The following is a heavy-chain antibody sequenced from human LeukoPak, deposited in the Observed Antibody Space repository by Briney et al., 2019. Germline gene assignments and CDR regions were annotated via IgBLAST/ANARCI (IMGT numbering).Heavy chain of an antibody. CDR3: VRYSIAVAGPYNWFDP. D-gene: IGHD6-19*01. J-gene: IGHJ5*02. CDR1: GYTFTDYY. CDR2: INSNSGGT. Sequence: ASVKVSCKASGYTFTDYYMHWVRQAPGQGLEWMGWINSNSGGTNYAQKFQGRVTMTRDTSISTASMELSRLRSDDTAVYYCVRYSIAVAGPYNWFDPWGQGTLVTVSS. V-gene: IGHV1-2*02.